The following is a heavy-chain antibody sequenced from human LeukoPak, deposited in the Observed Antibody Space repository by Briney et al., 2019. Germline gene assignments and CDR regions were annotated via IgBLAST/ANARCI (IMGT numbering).Heavy chain of an antibody. D-gene: IGHD6-13*01. J-gene: IGHJ4*02. CDR2: ISYDGSNT. Sequence: PGRSLRLSCAASGFTFRAYGMHWVRQAPGKGLEWLAIISYDGSNTYYADSVKGRFTISRDNSKNTLYLQMDSLRAEDTAVYYCAKEGDISCSWYLSNYFDYWGQGTLVTVSS. CDR1: GFTFRAYG. V-gene: IGHV3-30*18. CDR3: AKEGDISCSWYLSNYFDY.